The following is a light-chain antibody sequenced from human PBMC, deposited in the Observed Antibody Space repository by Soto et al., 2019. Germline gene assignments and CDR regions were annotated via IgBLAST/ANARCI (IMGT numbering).Light chain of an antibody. V-gene: IGKV1-6*01. CDR3: LQKSLYPFT. CDR2: AAS. Sequence: AIQMTQSPSSLSASVGDRVTITCRASQGIRNDLDWFQQKPGKAPKLLIYAASNLQSGVPARFSGSGSGTDFTLTISSLQPEDFATYYCLQKSLYPFTFGPGTKVDIK. CDR1: QGIRND. J-gene: IGKJ3*01.